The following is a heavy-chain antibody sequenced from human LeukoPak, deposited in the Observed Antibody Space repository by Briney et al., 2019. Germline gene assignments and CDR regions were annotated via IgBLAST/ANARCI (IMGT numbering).Heavy chain of an antibody. V-gene: IGHV1-2*02. Sequence: ASVKVSCKASGYTFTGYYMHWVRQAPGQGLEWMGWINPNSGGTNYAQKFQGRVTMTRDTSISTAYMELSRLRSDDTAVYYCARGISYFDWLSHAFDIWGQGTMVTVSS. CDR2: INPNSGGT. D-gene: IGHD3-9*01. CDR1: GYTFTGYY. J-gene: IGHJ3*02. CDR3: ARGISYFDWLSHAFDI.